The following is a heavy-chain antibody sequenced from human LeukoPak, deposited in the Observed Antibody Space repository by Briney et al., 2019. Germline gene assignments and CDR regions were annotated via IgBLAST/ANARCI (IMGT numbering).Heavy chain of an antibody. V-gene: IGHV4-34*01. J-gene: IGHJ5*02. CDR2: INHSGST. CDR3: ARGRGYYRA. CDR1: GGSFSGYY. D-gene: IGHD3-3*01. Sequence: SETLSLTCAVYGGSFSGYYWSWIRQPPGKGLEWIGEINHSGSTNYNPSLKSRVTISVDTSKNQFSLKLSSVTAADTAVYYCARGRGYYRAWGQGTLVTASS.